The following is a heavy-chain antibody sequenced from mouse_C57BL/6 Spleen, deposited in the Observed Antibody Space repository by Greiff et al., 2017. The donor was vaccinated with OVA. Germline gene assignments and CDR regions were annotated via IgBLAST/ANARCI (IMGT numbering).Heavy chain of an antibody. CDR1: GYTFTSYW. D-gene: IGHD3-2*02. J-gene: IGHJ3*01. V-gene: IGHV1-69*01. CDR3: ARWGAQATFAY. CDR2: IDPSDSYT. Sequence: QVQLQQSGAELVMPGASVKLSCKASGYTFTSYWMHWVKQRPGQGLEWIGEIDPSDSYTNYNQKFKGKSTLTVDKSSSTAYMQLSSLTSEDSAVDYCARWGAQATFAYWGQGTLVTVSA.